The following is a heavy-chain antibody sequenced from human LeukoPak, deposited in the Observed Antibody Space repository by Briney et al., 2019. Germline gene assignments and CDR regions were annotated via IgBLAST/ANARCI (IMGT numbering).Heavy chain of an antibody. CDR2: IYYSGST. CDR3: ASCDITMVRGVNWFDP. Sequence: PSETLSLTCTVSGGSISSSSYYWGWIRQPPGKGLEWIGSIYYSGSTYYNPSLKSRVTISVDTSKNQFSLKLSSVTAADTAVYYCASCDITMVRGVNWFDPWGQGTLVTVSS. D-gene: IGHD3-10*01. CDR1: GGSISSSSYY. J-gene: IGHJ5*02. V-gene: IGHV4-39*07.